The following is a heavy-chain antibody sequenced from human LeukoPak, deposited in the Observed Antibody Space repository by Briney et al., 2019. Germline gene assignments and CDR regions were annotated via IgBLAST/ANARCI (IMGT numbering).Heavy chain of an antibody. CDR2: ISSSSSYK. CDR3: ARDYYGSGSSPFDY. J-gene: IGHJ4*02. Sequence: PGGSLRLSCAASGFTFGDYYMSWIRQAPGKGLEWVSYISSSSSYKNYANSVKGRFTISRDNAKNSLYLQMNSLRAEDTAMYYCARDYYGSGSSPFDYWGQGTLVTVSP. CDR1: GFTFGDYY. D-gene: IGHD3-10*01. V-gene: IGHV3-11*06.